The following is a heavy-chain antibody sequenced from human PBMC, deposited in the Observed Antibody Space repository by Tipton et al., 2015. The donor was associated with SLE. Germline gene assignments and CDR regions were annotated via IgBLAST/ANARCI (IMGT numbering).Heavy chain of an antibody. V-gene: IGHV4-39*01. J-gene: IGHJ5*02. Sequence: TLSLTCTVSGGSISSSSYYWGWIRQPPGKGLEWIGEITHTRNTHYNPSLKSRVTMSVDTSKNQFSRKLSSVTAADTAVYYCARLPTGFPNWVGPWGQGTLVTVSS. CDR2: ITHTRNT. CDR1: GGSISSSSYY. CDR3: ARLPTGFPNWVGP. D-gene: IGHD4-17*01.